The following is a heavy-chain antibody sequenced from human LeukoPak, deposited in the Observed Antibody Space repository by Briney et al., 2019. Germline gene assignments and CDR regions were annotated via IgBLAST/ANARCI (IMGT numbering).Heavy chain of an antibody. CDR2: IYTSGST. CDR3: ARVEMAHLGD. J-gene: IGHJ4*02. CDR1: GGSISSGSYY. Sequence: SETLSLTCTVSGGSISSGSYYWSWIRQPAGKGLEWIGRIYTSGSTNYNPSLKSRVTISVDTSKNQFSLKLSSVTAADTAVYYCARVEMAHLGDRGQGTLVTVSS. D-gene: IGHD3-16*01. V-gene: IGHV4-61*02.